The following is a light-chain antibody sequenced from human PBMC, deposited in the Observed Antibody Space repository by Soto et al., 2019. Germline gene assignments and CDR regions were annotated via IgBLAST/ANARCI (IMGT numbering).Light chain of an antibody. Sequence: EIVMTQSPATLSVSPGERATLSCTASQSVSSNLAWYQQKPGQAPRLLIYGASTRATGIPARFSGSGSGTDFTLTISSLQSEDFAVSYCQQYNNWPEAFGQGTKVEIK. J-gene: IGKJ1*01. CDR2: GAS. V-gene: IGKV3-15*01. CDR3: QQYNNWPEA. CDR1: QSVSSN.